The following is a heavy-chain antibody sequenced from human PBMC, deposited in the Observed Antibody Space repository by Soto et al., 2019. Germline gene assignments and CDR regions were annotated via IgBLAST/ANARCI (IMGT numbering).Heavy chain of an antibody. D-gene: IGHD5-18*01. V-gene: IGHV1-69*13. CDR3: ARGGIQLWLHTIDY. CDR2: IIPIFGTA. Sequence: SVKVSCKASGGTFSIYAISCVLQSPGQWLDWMGGIIPIFGTANYAQKFQGRVTITADESTSTAYMELSSLRSEDTAVYYCARGGIQLWLHTIDYWGQGTLVTVSS. J-gene: IGHJ4*02. CDR1: GGTFSIYA.